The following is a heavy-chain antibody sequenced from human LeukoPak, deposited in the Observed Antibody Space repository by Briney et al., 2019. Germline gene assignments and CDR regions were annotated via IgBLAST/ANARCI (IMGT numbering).Heavy chain of an antibody. D-gene: IGHD3-10*01. Sequence: KSGGSLRLSCAASGFTFSNAWMNWVRQAPGKGLEWLGRIKTNSDGGTTDYAAPVKGRFTISRDDPKNTVYLQMNSLKTEDTAVYYCTAYGFDYWGQGTLVTVSS. V-gene: IGHV3-15*01. J-gene: IGHJ4*02. CDR2: IKTNSDGGTT. CDR3: TAYGFDY. CDR1: GFTFSNAW.